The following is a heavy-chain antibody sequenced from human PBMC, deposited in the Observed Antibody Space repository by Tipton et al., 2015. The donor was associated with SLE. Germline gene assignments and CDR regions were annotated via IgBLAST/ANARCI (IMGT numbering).Heavy chain of an antibody. CDR1: GYSISSGYY. V-gene: IGHV4-38-2*02. CDR2: IYHSGST. D-gene: IGHD6-13*01. CDR3: ARILAAAGTGGY. J-gene: IGHJ4*02. Sequence: TLSLTCTVSGYSISSGYYWGWIRQPPGKGLEWIGSIYHSGSTYYNPSLKSRVTISVDTSKNQFSLKLSSVTAADTAVYYRARILAAAGTGGYWGQGTLVTVSS.